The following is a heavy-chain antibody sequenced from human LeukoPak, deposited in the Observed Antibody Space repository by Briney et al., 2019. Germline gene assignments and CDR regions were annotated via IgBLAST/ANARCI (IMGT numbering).Heavy chain of an antibody. CDR3: ARGAAACVDYFDY. J-gene: IGHJ4*02. D-gene: IGHD6-13*01. Sequence: SETLSLTCAVSGGSISSGGYSWSWIRQPPGKGLEWIGYIYHSGSTYYNPSLKSRVTISVDRSKNQFSLKLSSVTAADTAVYYCARGAAACVDYFDYWGQGTLVTVSS. V-gene: IGHV4-30-2*01. CDR1: GGSISSGGYS. CDR2: IYHSGST.